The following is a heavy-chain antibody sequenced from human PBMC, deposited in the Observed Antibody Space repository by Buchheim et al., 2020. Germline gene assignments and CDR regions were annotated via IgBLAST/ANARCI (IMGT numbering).Heavy chain of an antibody. Sequence: QVQLQQWGAGLLKPSETLSLTCAVYGGSFSGYYWSWIRQPPGKGLEWIGEINHSGSTNYNPSLKGRVTISVDTSKNQFSLKLSSVTAADTAVYYCARYRPYYDFWSGYYTPRKDYYYGMDVWGQGTT. CDR3: ARYRPYYDFWSGYYTPRKDYYYGMDV. V-gene: IGHV4-34*01. CDR2: INHSGST. CDR1: GGSFSGYY. D-gene: IGHD3-3*01. J-gene: IGHJ6*02.